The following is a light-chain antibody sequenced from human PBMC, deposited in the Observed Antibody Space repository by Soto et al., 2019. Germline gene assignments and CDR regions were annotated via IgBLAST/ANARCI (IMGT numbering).Light chain of an antibody. CDR1: SSNIGNNY. CDR3: GTLDSSLSAVV. J-gene: IGLJ2*01. CDR2: DNN. Sequence: QSVLTQPPSVSAAPGQKGTISCSGSSSNIGNNYVSWYQHLPGTAPKLLIYDNNKRPSGIPDRFSGSKSGTSATLGITGLQTGDEADYYCGTLDSSLSAVVFGGGTKLTVL. V-gene: IGLV1-51*01.